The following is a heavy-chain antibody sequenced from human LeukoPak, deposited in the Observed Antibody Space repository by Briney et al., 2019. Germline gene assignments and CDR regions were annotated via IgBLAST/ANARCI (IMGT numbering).Heavy chain of an antibody. CDR2: ISGSGSNT. CDR1: GFTFDSYA. CDR3: ATWRYRTSWYSGWFDS. Sequence: GGSLRLSCAASGFTFDSYAMSWVRQAPGKGLDWVSVISGSGSNTYYADSVQGRFTISRDNSKNTLDLQMNSPRAEDTAVYYCATWRYRTSWYSGWFDSWGQGTLVSVSS. D-gene: IGHD2-2*01. J-gene: IGHJ5*01. V-gene: IGHV3-23*01.